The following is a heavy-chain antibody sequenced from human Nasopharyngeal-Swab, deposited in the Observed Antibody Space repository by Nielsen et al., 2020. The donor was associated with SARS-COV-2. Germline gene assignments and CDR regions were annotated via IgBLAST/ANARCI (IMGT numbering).Heavy chain of an antibody. V-gene: IGHV3-74*01. CDR3: ARVESSSWYFQH. CDR2: INSDGSST. CDR1: GFTFSSYW. D-gene: IGHD6-13*01. J-gene: IGHJ1*01. Sequence: GESLKISCAASGFTFSSYWMHWVRQAPGKGLVWVSRINSDGSSTSYADSVKGRFTISRDNAKNSLYLQMISLRAEDTAVYYCARVESSSWYFQHWGQGTLVTVPS.